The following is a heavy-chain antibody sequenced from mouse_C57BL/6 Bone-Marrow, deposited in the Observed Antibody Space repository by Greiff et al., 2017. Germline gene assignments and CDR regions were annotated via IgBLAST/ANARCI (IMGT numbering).Heavy chain of an antibody. D-gene: IGHD1-3*01. V-gene: IGHV5-6*01. CDR1: GFTFSSYG. Sequence: EVQLVESGGDLVKPGGSLKLSCAASGFTFSSYGMSWVRQTPDKRLEWVATISSGGSYTYYPDSVKGRFTISRDNAKNTLYLQMSSLKSEDTAMYYCARYKSFYWYFDVWGTGTTVTVSS. CDR3: ARYKSFYWYFDV. J-gene: IGHJ1*03. CDR2: ISSGGSYT.